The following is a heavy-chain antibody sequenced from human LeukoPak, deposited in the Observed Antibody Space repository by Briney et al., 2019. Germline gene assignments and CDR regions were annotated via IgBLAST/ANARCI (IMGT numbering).Heavy chain of an antibody. V-gene: IGHV1-69*13. CDR1: GGTFSSYA. Sequence: SVKVSCKASGGTFSSYAISWVRQAPGQGLEWMGGIIPIFGTANYAQKFQGRVTITADESTSTAYKELSSLRSEDTAVYYCARGDSGYAWDYYYGMDVWGQGTTVTVSS. CDR2: IIPIFGTA. J-gene: IGHJ6*02. D-gene: IGHD5-12*01. CDR3: ARGDSGYAWDYYYGMDV.